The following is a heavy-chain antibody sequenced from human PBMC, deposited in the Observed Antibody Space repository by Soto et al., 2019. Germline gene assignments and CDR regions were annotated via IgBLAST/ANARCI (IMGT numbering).Heavy chain of an antibody. J-gene: IGHJ2*01. CDR2: ISGGGDAT. CDR3: XXXXXXXXGRPDLWYFDL. V-gene: IGHV3-23*01. Sequence: EVQLLDSGGGLVQPGGSLRLSCAASGFTFSGYALTWVRQAPGKGLEWVSAISGGGDATFYADSVKGRFTISRDNSKXXXXXXXXXXXXXXXXXXXXXXXXXXXXGRPDLWYFDLWGRGTLVTVSS. CDR1: GFTFSGYA. D-gene: IGHD3-3*01.